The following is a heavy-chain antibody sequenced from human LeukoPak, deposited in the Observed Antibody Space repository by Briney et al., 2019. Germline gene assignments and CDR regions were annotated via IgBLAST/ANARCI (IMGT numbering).Heavy chain of an antibody. V-gene: IGHV3-30*04. CDR2: MSFDGKIQ. CDR3: ARDLQGMTTVTYYFDY. J-gene: IGHJ4*02. D-gene: IGHD4-17*01. Sequence: HPGRSLRLSCAASGFTFSSYTMHWVRQAPGKGLEWVALMSFDGKIQNYADSVKGRFTISRDNSKNTLDLQMNSLRAEDTAVYYCARDLQGMTTVTYYFDYWGQGTLVTVSS. CDR1: GFTFSSYT.